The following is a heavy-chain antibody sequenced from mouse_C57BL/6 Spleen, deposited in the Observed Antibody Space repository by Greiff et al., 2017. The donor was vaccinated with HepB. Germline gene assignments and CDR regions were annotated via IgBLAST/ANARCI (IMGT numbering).Heavy chain of an antibody. CDR2: INPSNGGT. CDR3: ARSGDYYGSGRFAY. CDR1: TSYW. D-gene: IGHD1-1*01. V-gene: IGHV1-53*01. Sequence: QVQLQQPGTELVKPGASVKLSFTSYWMPWVKQRPGQGLEWIGNINPSNGGTNYNEKFKSKAALTVDKSSSTAYMQLSSLTSEDSAVYYCARSGDYYGSGRFAYWGQGTLVTVSA. J-gene: IGHJ3*01.